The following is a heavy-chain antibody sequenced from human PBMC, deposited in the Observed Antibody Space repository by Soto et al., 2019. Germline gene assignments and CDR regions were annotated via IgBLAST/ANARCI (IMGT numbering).Heavy chain of an antibody. J-gene: IGHJ4*02. CDR1: GFTFSSYS. CDR3: AKGPPVVPWGWGYYFDY. CDR2: ISSSSSTI. Sequence: GGSLRLSCAASGFTFSSYSMNWVRQAPGKGLEWVSYISSSSSTIYYADSVKGRFTISRDNAKNSLYLQMNSLRAEDTAVYYCAKGPPVVPWGWGYYFDYWGQGTLVTVSS. D-gene: IGHD3-16*01. V-gene: IGHV3-48*01.